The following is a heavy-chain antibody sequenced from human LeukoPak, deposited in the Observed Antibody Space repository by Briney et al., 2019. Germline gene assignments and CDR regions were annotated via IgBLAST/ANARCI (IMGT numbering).Heavy chain of an antibody. V-gene: IGHV4-4*07. CDR2: IYTSGST. Sequence: SATLSLTCTVSGGSISSYYWSWIRQPAGKGLEWIGRIYTSGSTNYNPSLKSRVTMSVDTSKNQFSLKLSSVTAADTAVYYCARDRDSSGPSDYWGQGTLVTVSS. J-gene: IGHJ4*02. CDR3: ARDRDSSGPSDY. CDR1: GGSISSYY. D-gene: IGHD3-22*01.